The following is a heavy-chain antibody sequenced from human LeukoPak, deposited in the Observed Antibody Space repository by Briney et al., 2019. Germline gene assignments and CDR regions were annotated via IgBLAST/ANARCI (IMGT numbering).Heavy chain of an antibody. CDR1: GIRFTTYY. Sequence: GESLKISRNTSGIRFTTYYDDLGPQMPGKGLEWMVIIYPGDSDTRYSPSFQGQVTISADKSISTAYLQLSSLKASDTAMNYCARHRCSSYYECDFWGQGPLVTVSS. J-gene: IGHJ4*02. V-gene: IGHV5-51*01. CDR2: IYPGDSDT. D-gene: IGHD3-10*01. CDR3: ARHRCSSYYECDF.